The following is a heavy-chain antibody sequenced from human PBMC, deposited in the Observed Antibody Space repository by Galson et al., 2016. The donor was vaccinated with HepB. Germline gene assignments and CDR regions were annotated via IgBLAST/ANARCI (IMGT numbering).Heavy chain of an antibody. CDR2: TPYDRSDK. V-gene: IGHV3-30*04. CDR1: GFTFNYYV. Sequence: SLRLSCAASGFTFNYYVLNWVRQAPGKWLDWVAVTPYDRSDKYYVASVKGRFTISRDNSKNTLYLQMNSLRAEDTAVYYCARGRDYGFWSGYLYWGKGNPVTVSS. CDR3: ARGRDYGFWSGYLY. D-gene: IGHD3-3*01. J-gene: IGHJ4*02.